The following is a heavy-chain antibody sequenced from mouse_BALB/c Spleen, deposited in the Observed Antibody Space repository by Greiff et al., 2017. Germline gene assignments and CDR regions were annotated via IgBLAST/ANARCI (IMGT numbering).Heavy chain of an antibody. CDR1: GFTFSSYT. CDR2: ISSGGSYT. V-gene: IGHV5-6-4*01. J-gene: IGHJ2*01. D-gene: IGHD4-1*01. Sequence: EVHLVESGGGLVKPGGSLKLSCAASGFTFSSYTMSWVRQTPEKRLEWVATISSGGSYTYYPDSVKGRFTISRDNAKNTLYLQMSSLKSEDTAMYYCTRLTGTGDYFDYWGQGTTLTVSA. CDR3: TRLTGTGDYFDY.